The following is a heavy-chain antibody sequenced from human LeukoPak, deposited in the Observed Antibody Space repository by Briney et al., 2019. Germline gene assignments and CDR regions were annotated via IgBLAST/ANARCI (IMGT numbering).Heavy chain of an antibody. V-gene: IGHV3-33*05. CDR2: ISYDGSDK. J-gene: IGHJ4*02. D-gene: IGHD2-2*01. CDR1: GFTFSSYG. CDR3: AREDCSSTSCYAYYSDY. Sequence: GGSLRLSCAASGFTFSSYGMHWVRQAPGKGLEWVAIISYDGSDKYYADSVKGRFTISRDNSKNTLYLQMNSLRAEDTAVYYCAREDCSSTSCYAYYSDYWGQGTLVTVSS.